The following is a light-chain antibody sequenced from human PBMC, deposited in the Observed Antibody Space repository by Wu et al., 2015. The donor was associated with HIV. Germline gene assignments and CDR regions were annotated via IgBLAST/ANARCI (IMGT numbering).Light chain of an antibody. J-gene: IGKJ4*01. CDR2: GAS. CDR3: QQYHSWPPLT. V-gene: IGKV3-15*01. CDR1: QSVSSN. Sequence: EIVMTQSPATLSVSPGERATLSCRASQSVSSNLAWYQQKPGQPPRLLINGASSRVTGIPARFSGSGSGTDFTLTIDSVQSEDSAVYYCQQYHSWPPLTFGGGTKVEIK.